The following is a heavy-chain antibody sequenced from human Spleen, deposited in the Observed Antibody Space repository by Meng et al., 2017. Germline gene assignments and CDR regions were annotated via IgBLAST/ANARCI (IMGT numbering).Heavy chain of an antibody. CDR2: ISGDST. CDR3: AKDLSPSTVTYYYYYYYGMDV. Sequence: GESLKISCAASGFTFSSYSMNWVRQAPGKGLEWVSSISGDSTYYADSGKGRFTISRDNSKNTLHLQMNSLRAEDTAVYYCAKDLSPSTVTYYYYYYYGMDVWGQGTTVTVSS. CDR1: GFTFSSYS. D-gene: IGHD2-2*01. J-gene: IGHJ6*02. V-gene: IGHV3-38-3*01.